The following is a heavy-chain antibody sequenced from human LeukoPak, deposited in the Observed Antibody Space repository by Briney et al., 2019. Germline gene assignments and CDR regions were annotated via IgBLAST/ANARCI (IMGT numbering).Heavy chain of an antibody. CDR1: GYSFTDYD. Sequence: ASVKVSCTASGYSFTDYDMHWVRQAPGQGLEWMGWINTKTGGTNYAQTFQGRVTLTRDTSISTVYMEMSSLRSDDTAVYYCARDRPGYSSYFDPWGQGTLVTVSS. D-gene: IGHD6-19*01. V-gene: IGHV1-2*02. CDR3: ARDRPGYSSYFDP. CDR2: INTKTGGT. J-gene: IGHJ5*02.